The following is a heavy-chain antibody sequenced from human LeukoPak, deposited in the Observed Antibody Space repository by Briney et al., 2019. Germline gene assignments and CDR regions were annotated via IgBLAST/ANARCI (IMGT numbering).Heavy chain of an antibody. CDR2: IYPGGNT. V-gene: IGHV3-66*01. CDR3: ARDSSLHYYDY. D-gene: IGHD2-2*01. CDR1: GFTVSSSY. J-gene: IGHJ4*02. Sequence: PGGSLRLSCAASGFTVSSSYMSWVRQAPGKGLEWVSVIYPGGNTYYADSVKGRFTISRDNSKNTVYLQMNSLRGEDTAVYYCARDSSLHYYDYWGRGTLVTVSS.